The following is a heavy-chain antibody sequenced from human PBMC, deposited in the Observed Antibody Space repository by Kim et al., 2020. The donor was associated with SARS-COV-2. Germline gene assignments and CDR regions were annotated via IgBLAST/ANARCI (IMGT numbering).Heavy chain of an antibody. D-gene: IGHD6-19*01. V-gene: IGHV3-48*03. Sequence: GGSLRLSCAASGFTFSSYEMNWVRQAPGKGLEWVSYISSRGITIYYADSVKGRFTISRDNAKNSLYLQMNSLRAEDTAIYYCARGYSSGWGVTYWGQGTLVTVCS. CDR2: ISSRGITI. CDR1: GFTFSSYE. J-gene: IGHJ4*02. CDR3: ARGYSSGWGVTY.